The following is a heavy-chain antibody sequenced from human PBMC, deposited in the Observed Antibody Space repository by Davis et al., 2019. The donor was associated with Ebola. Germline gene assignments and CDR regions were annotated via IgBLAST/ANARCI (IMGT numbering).Heavy chain of an antibody. CDR3: ANDPLGVGTGTFEN. CDR1: GFTFSTYV. CDR2: IGGSGEKI. Sequence: SLIISCAASGFTFSTYVMSWVRQAPGKGLEWVSAIGGSGEKIYYADAVKGRFTICRDNYKSTLYVQRNRLRDEDTAVYYCANDPLGVGTGTFENWGQGTLVTVSS. J-gene: IGHJ4*02. V-gene: IGHV3-23*01. D-gene: IGHD1-7*01.